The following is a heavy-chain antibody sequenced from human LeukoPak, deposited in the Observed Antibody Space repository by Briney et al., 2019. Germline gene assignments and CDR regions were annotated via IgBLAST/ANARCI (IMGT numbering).Heavy chain of an antibody. CDR2: IIPIFGTA. CDR3: ARDLTPYCGGDCSLDY. D-gene: IGHD2-21*02. Sequence: ASVTVSCKASGGTFSSYAISWVRQAPGQGLEWMGGIIPIFGTANYAQKFQGRVTITADESTSTAYMELSSLRFEDTAVYYCARDLTPYCGGDCSLDYWGQGTLVTVSS. V-gene: IGHV1-69*13. CDR1: GGTFSSYA. J-gene: IGHJ4*02.